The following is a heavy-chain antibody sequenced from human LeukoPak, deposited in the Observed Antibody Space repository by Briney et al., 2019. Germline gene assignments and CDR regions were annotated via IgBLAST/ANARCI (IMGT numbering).Heavy chain of an antibody. J-gene: IGHJ4*02. CDR3: AGYSGSLSSIDY. D-gene: IGHD1-26*01. V-gene: IGHV4-4*07. Sequence: SETLSLTCTVSGGSISSYYWNWIRQPAGKGLEWIGRIYTSGSTNYNPSLKSRVTISVDTSKNQFSLKLSSVTAADTAVYYCAGYSGSLSSIDYWGQGTLVTVSS. CDR1: GGSISSYY. CDR2: IYTSGST.